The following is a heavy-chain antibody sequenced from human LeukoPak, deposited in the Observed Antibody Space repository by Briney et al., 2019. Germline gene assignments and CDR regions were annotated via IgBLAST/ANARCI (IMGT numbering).Heavy chain of an antibody. CDR3: MRDRGYSTYDC. V-gene: IGHV3-7*01. Sequence: GGSLRLSCAASSFTFSNYWMNWVRQAPGGGLGWVASIKQDGSEKYYVFSVKGRYTITRDNAKNSLYLHMNTLGSEDTTVYYCMRDRGYSTYDCWGQVTLVTVSS. J-gene: IGHJ4*02. CDR2: IKQDGSEK. D-gene: IGHD6-13*01. CDR1: SFTFSNYW.